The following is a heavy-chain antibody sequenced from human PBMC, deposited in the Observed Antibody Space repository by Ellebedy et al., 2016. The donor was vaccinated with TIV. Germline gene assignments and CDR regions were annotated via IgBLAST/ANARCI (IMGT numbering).Heavy chain of an antibody. V-gene: IGHV3-30*03. CDR2: ISSDGSNK. CDR1: GFTFRSHG. Sequence: GGSLRLXCVASGFTFRSHGIYWVRQAPGTGLEGVAVISSDGSNKYYADSVKGRFTISRDNSKNTLYLQMNSLRTDDMAVYYCARGGSSGSSDYWGQGTLVTVSS. CDR3: ARGGSSGSSDY. D-gene: IGHD3-10*01. J-gene: IGHJ4*02.